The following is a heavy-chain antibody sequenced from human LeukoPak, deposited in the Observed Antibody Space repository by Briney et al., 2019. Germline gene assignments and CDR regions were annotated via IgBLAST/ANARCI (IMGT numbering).Heavy chain of an antibody. CDR2: ISYDGSNK. CDR3: ASDRGYYFDY. Sequence: GGSLRLSCAASGFTFSSYAMHWVRQAPGKGLEWVTIISYDGSNKYYADSVKGRFTISRDNSKNTLYLQMNSLRAEDTAVYYCASDRGYYFDYWGQGTLVTVSS. J-gene: IGHJ4*02. V-gene: IGHV3-30*04. CDR1: GFTFSSYA.